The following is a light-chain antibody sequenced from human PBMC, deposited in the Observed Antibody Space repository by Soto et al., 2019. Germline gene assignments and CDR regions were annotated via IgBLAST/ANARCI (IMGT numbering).Light chain of an antibody. Sequence: DIQMTQSPSTLSASVGDRVTITCRASQSISSWLAWYQQKPGKAPKLLIYDASSLESGVPSRFSGSGYGTEFTLPISSLQPDDFATYYCQQYNSYSGFGPATKVDIK. CDR2: DAS. V-gene: IGKV1-5*01. CDR1: QSISSW. CDR3: QQYNSYSG. J-gene: IGKJ3*01.